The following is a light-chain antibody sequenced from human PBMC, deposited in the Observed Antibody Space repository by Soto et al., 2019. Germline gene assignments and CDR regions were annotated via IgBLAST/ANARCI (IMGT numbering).Light chain of an antibody. Sequence: EIVLTQSPGTLSLSPGERATLSCRASQSVSSNFLAWYQQKPGQAPRLLIYGASNRATGIPDRFSGSGSGTDFTLTISRLETEDFAVYYCQLYDSSSWTFGQGTKVDIK. J-gene: IGKJ1*01. CDR3: QLYDSSSWT. CDR2: GAS. V-gene: IGKV3-20*01. CDR1: QSVSSNF.